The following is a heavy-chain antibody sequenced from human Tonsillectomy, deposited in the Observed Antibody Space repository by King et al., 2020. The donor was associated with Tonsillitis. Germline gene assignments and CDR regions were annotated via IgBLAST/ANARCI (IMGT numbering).Heavy chain of an antibody. CDR2: ISYSGST. J-gene: IGHJ4*02. V-gene: IGHV4-59*08. D-gene: IGHD2-15*01. Sequence: RWIRHPPGKGLDWMSYISYSGSTDYNPSLKSRGTISIDTSKNQFSLKLSSVTAAATAVYYCARGRGAMVAGYYFACWGQGSLVPVSS. CDR3: ARGRGAMVAGYYFAC.